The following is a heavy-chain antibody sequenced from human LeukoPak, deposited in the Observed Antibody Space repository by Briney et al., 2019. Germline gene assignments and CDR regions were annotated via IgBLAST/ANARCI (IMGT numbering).Heavy chain of an antibody. CDR3: ARGGRLYYDIFYYMDV. V-gene: IGHV3-21*01. J-gene: IGHJ6*03. CDR2: ISSSSSYI. Sequence: GGSLRLSCAASGFTFSSYSMNWVRQAPGKGLEWVSSISSSSSYIYYADSVKGRFTISRDNAKNSLYLQMNSLRAEDTAVYYCARGGRLYYDIFYYMDVWGKGTTVTISS. CDR1: GFTFSSYS. D-gene: IGHD3-9*01.